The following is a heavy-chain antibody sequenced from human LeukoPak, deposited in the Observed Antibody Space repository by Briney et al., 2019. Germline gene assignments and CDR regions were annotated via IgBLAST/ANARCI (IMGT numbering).Heavy chain of an antibody. D-gene: IGHD3-3*01. Sequence: SETLSLTCAVYGGSFSGYYWSWIRQPPGKGLEWIGEINHSGSTNYNPSLKSRVTISVDTSKNQFSLKLSSVTAADTAVYYCARHGTIFGVVTKWHWYFDLWGRGTLVTVSS. J-gene: IGHJ2*01. CDR3: ARHGTIFGVVTKWHWYFDL. V-gene: IGHV4-34*01. CDR1: GGSFSGYY. CDR2: INHSGST.